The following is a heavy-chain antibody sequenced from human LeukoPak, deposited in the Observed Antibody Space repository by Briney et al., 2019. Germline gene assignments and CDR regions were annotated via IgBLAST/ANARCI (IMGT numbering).Heavy chain of an antibody. J-gene: IGHJ5*02. CDR2: INQDGSEK. Sequence: GGSLRLSCVATGFTISCYWMIWVRQAPGKGLEWVANINQDGSEKNYVVSVKGRFTISRDNAKNSLFLQMNSLRAEDTAVYYCAEGQRPWGQGTRVTVSS. CDR3: AEGQRP. V-gene: IGHV3-7*01. CDR1: GFTISCYW. D-gene: IGHD6-25*01.